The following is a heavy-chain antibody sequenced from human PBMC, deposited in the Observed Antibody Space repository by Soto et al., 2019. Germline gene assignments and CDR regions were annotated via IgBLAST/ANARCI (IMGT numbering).Heavy chain of an antibody. V-gene: IGHV4-59*01. CDR1: GGSINSDY. Sequence: PSETLSLTCTVSGGSINSDYWSWIRQPPGKGLEWIGRISYTGSTNYNPSLKRRVTISPDTSKTQFSLNLSSVTAADTAVYYCARGADGDYFDSWGQGTLVTVSS. J-gene: IGHJ4*02. CDR2: ISYTGST. CDR3: ARGADGDYFDS. D-gene: IGHD3-16*01.